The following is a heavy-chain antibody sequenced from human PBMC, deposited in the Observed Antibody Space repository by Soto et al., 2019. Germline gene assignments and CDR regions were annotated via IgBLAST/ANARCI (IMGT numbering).Heavy chain of an antibody. CDR3: ARSLHYDFTSGPSGDASNWFDS. V-gene: IGHV1-46*01. J-gene: IGHJ5*01. Sequence: ASVKVSCKASGYRFTNYYMHWVRQAPGQGLEWMGVINPSGGYTNYAQRFQGGVNMTEDTSTSTVYMELSSLRSEDTAVYYCARSLHYDFTSGPSGDASNWFDSWGQGTLVTVSS. CDR1: GYRFTNYY. D-gene: IGHD3-3*01. CDR2: INPSGGYT.